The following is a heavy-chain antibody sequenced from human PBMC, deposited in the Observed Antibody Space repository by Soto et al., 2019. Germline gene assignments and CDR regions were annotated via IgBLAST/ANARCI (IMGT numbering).Heavy chain of an antibody. CDR1: GFGFSSYG. J-gene: IGHJ4*02. CDR3: ARNLPPGAFDY. CDR2: IWNDGSNK. Sequence: GGSLRLSCVASGFGFSSYGMHWVRQAPGKGLEWVAFIWNDGSNKFHAESAKGRFTVYRDNSRRRIYLQMNSLRVDDTALYYCARNLPPGAFDYWGEGTQVTVSS. V-gene: IGHV3-33*01.